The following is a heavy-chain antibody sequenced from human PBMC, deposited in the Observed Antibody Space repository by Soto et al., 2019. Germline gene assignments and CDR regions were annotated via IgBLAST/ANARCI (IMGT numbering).Heavy chain of an antibody. CDR1: GGTFSSYA. Sequence: ASVKVSCKASGGTFSSYAISWVRQVTGQGLEWMGWIIPICGNTNYAQKFQGRVTITANKSISTASMELSSLRSEDTAMYYCARGEGTTGIGDVWGKGATVTVSS. CDR3: ARGEGTTGIGDV. D-gene: IGHD1-1*01. CDR2: IIPICGNT. J-gene: IGHJ6*04. V-gene: IGHV1-69*06.